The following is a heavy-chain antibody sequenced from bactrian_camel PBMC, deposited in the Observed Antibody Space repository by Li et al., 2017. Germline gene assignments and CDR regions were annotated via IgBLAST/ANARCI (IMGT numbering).Heavy chain of an antibody. J-gene: IGHJ4*01. Sequence: HVQLVESGGGSVQAGGSLTLSCVATGYIYSSDCMAWFRQGPGKEREGVAIIDDSDGSTNYADSVKGRFTISKDNAKNSLYLQMNSLKPEDTAVYYCALGSSRQATMTARGKGTQVTVS. CDR1: GYIYSSDC. CDR2: IDDSDGST. V-gene: IGHV3S26*01. D-gene: IGHD3*01.